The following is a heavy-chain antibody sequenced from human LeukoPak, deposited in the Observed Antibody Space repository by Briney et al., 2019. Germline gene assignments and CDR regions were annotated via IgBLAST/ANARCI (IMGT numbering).Heavy chain of an antibody. D-gene: IGHD3-3*01. Sequence: SETLSLTCTVSGGSISSSSYSWGWIRQPPGKGLEWIGSIYYSGTTYYNPPLKSRVTISVDTSKIQFSLKLSSVAATDAAVYFCARLRFDFWSGYTHPYFDYWGRGTLVTVSS. J-gene: IGHJ4*02. CDR2: IYYSGTT. CDR1: GGSISSSSYS. CDR3: ARLRFDFWSGYTHPYFDY. V-gene: IGHV4-39*01.